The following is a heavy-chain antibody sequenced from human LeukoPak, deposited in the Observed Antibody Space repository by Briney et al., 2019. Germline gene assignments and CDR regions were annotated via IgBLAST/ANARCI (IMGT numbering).Heavy chain of an antibody. CDR3: ATPTAGIAVADDPYMDV. Sequence: GRSLRLSCAASGFTFSSYAMHWVRQAPGKGLEWVAVISYDGSNKYYADSVKGRFTISRDNSKNTLYLQMNSLRAEDTAVYYCATPTAGIAVADDPYMDVWGKGTTVTVSS. CDR2: ISYDGSNK. V-gene: IGHV3-30-3*01. J-gene: IGHJ6*03. CDR1: GFTFSSYA. D-gene: IGHD6-19*01.